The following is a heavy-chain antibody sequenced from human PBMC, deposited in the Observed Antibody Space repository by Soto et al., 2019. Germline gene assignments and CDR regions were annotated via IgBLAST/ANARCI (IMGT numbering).Heavy chain of an antibody. CDR1: GFTFSSYG. CDR2: ISYDGSNK. Sequence: QVQLVESEGGVVQPGRSLRLSCAASGFTFSSYGMHWVRQAPGKGLEWVAVISYDGSNKYYADSVKGRFTISRDNSKNTLYLQMNSLRAEDTAVYYCAKGLRIAAAGIDYWGQGTLVTVSS. D-gene: IGHD6-13*01. V-gene: IGHV3-30*18. J-gene: IGHJ4*02. CDR3: AKGLRIAAAGIDY.